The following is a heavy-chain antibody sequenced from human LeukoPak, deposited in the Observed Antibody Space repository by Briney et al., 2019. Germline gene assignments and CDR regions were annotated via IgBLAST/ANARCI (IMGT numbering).Heavy chain of an antibody. CDR2: FDPEDGET. V-gene: IGHV1-24*01. D-gene: IGHD5-12*01. CDR3: ATIWGDSGYAVY. J-gene: IGHJ4*02. CDR1: GYTLTELS. Sequence: ASVKVSCKVSGYTLTELSMHWVRQAPGKGLEWMGGFDPEDGETIYAQKFQGRVTMTEDTSTDTAYMELSSLRSEDTAVYYCATIWGDSGYAVYWGQGTLVTVSS.